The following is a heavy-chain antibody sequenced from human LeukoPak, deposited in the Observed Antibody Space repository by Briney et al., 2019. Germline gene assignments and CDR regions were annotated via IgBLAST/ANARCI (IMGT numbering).Heavy chain of an antibody. J-gene: IGHJ4*02. CDR2: IYYTGSI. V-gene: IGHV4-39*01. D-gene: IGHD2-15*01. Sequence: SETLSLTCTVSGVSISSIHSYWGWIRQTPGKGLEWIGSIYYTGSIYYNPSLSSRVPISVDTSRNQFSLRLTSMTAADTAMYYCARPLAAHNALFDFWGQGTLVTVSS. CDR1: GVSISSIHSY. CDR3: ARPLAAHNALFDF.